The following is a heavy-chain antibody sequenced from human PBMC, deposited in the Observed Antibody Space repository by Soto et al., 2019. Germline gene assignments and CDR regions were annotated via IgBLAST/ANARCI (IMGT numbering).Heavy chain of an antibody. CDR3: AHRRTYSNSPEYFFDY. V-gene: IGHV2-5*02. D-gene: IGHD6-6*01. J-gene: IGHJ4*02. CDR2: IYWDDDK. CDR1: GFSLSTSGVD. Sequence: QITLKESGPTLVKPTQTLTLTCTFSGFSLSTSGVDVGWIRQPPGKALEWLASIYWDDDKRYKPSLKSRLTITKGTSRNQVVLTMTNMDNLETATYYCAHRRTYSNSPEYFFDYWGQGTLVTVSS.